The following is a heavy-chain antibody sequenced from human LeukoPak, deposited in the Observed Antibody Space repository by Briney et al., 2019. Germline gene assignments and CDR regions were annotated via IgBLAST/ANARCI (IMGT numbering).Heavy chain of an antibody. D-gene: IGHD1-26*01. J-gene: IGHJ4*02. Sequence: ASVKLSCKTSGYTFTAFFIHWVRQAPGQGLEWMGWLNPNSGGTNYAQKLQGRVTMTRDTTISTADMKLSRLRSDDTAVYFCARVGAAYQDSNYWGQGTLVTVSS. CDR1: GYTFTAFF. V-gene: IGHV1-2*02. CDR2: LNPNSGGT. CDR3: ARVGAAYQDSNY.